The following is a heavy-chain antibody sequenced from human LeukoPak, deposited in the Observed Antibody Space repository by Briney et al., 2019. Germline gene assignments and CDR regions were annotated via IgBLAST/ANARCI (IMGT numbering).Heavy chain of an antibody. CDR3: ARAGGRLLWFGEFNV. J-gene: IGHJ4*02. CDR1: GLTFSSYG. CDR2: ISGSGGST. V-gene: IGHV3-23*01. D-gene: IGHD3-10*01. Sequence: PGGSLRLSCAASGLTFSSYGMSWVRQAPGKGLEWVSAISGSGGSTYYVDSVKGRFTISRDNSKNTLYLQMNSLRAEDTAVYYCARAGGRLLWFGEFNVWGQGTLVTVSS.